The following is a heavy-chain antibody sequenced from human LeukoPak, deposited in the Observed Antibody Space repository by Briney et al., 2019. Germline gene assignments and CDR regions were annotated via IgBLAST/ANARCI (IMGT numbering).Heavy chain of an antibody. CDR2: ISSSGSTI. Sequence: PGGSLRLSCAASGFTFSNAWMSWVRQAPGKGLEWVSYISSSGSTIYYAASVKGRFTISRDNARKSVYLQMNSLRDEDTAVYYCARTTVFDYWGQGTLVTVSS. V-gene: IGHV3-48*02. CDR1: GFTFSNAW. J-gene: IGHJ4*02. D-gene: IGHD1-14*01. CDR3: ARTTVFDY.